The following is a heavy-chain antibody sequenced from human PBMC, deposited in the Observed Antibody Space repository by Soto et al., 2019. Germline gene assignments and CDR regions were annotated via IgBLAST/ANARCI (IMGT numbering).Heavy chain of an antibody. V-gene: IGHV4-31*03. D-gene: IGHD4-17*01. CDR2: IYYSGST. CDR3: ARRNGDGLRGIIFDS. CDR1: GGSISSGGYY. Sequence: SETLSLTCTVSGGSISSGGYYWSWIRQHPGKGLEWIGYIYYSGSTYYNPSLKSRVTISVDTSKNQFSLKLSSVTAADTAVYYCARRNGDGLRGIIFDSWGQGTLVTVSS. J-gene: IGHJ4*02.